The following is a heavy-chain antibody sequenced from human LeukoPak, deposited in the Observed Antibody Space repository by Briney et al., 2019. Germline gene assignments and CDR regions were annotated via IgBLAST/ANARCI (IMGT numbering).Heavy chain of an antibody. D-gene: IGHD2-15*01. CDR3: ASGSREYCSGGSCYSITYYYYYMDV. CDR2: IIPIFGTA. J-gene: IGHJ6*03. CDR1: GGTFSSYA. V-gene: IGHV1-69*13. Sequence: ASVKVSCKASGGTFSSYAISWVRQAPGQGLEWMGGIIPIFGTANYAQKFQGRVTIAADESTSTAYMGLSSLRSEDTAVYYCASGSREYCSGGSCYSITYYYYYMDVWGKGTTVTVSS.